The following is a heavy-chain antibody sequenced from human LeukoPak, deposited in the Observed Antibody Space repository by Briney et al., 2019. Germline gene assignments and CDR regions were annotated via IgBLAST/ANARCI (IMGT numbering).Heavy chain of an antibody. Sequence: PSQTLSLTCTVSGGSISSGGYYWSWIRQPPGKGLEWIGYIYHSGSTYYNPSLKSRVTISVDRSKNQFSLKLSSVTAADTAVYYCARDDPQDYYYYYMHVWGKGTTVTVSS. CDR2: IYHSGST. CDR1: GGSISSGGYY. CDR3: ARDDPQDYYYYYMHV. V-gene: IGHV4-30-2*01. J-gene: IGHJ6*03.